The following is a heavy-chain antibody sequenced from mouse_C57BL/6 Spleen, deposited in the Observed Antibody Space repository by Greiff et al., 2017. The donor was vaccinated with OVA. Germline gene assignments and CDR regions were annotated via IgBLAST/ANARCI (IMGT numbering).Heavy chain of an antibody. CDR3: TRSESFYYFDY. CDR1: GYTFTDYE. J-gene: IGHJ2*01. Sequence: VQLQQSGAELVRPGASVTLSCKASGYTFTDYEMHWVKQTPVHGLEWIGAIDPETGGTAYNQKFKGKAILTADKSSSTAYMELRSLTSADSAVYYCTRSESFYYFDYWGQGTTLTGSS. V-gene: IGHV1-15*01. D-gene: IGHD1-3*01. CDR2: IDPETGGT.